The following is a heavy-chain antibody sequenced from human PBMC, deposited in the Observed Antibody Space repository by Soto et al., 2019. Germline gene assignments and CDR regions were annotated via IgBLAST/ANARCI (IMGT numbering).Heavy chain of an antibody. CDR2: ISGSGGYT. J-gene: IGHJ4*02. D-gene: IGHD2-15*01. Sequence: ESGGGLVQPGGSLRLSCAASGFTFSRYAMSWVRQAPGKGLEWVSVISGSGGYTYYADSVKGRFTISRDNSKNTLYLQMNSLRAEDTAVYYCAKWTVVVVAATRGGYFDYWGQGTLVTVSS. V-gene: IGHV3-23*01. CDR3: AKWTVVVVAATRGGYFDY. CDR1: GFTFSRYA.